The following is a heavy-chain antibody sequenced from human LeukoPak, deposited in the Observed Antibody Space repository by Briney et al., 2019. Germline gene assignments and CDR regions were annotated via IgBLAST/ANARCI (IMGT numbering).Heavy chain of an antibody. Sequence: WASVKVSCKASGGTFSSYTISWVRQATGQGLEWMGWMNPNSGNTGYAQKFQGRVTITRNTSISTAYMELSSLRSEDTAVYYCARGRTVYAHFDYWGQGTLVTVSS. CDR3: ARGRTVYAHFDY. D-gene: IGHD2-8*01. CDR1: GGTFSSYT. J-gene: IGHJ4*02. V-gene: IGHV1-8*03. CDR2: MNPNSGNT.